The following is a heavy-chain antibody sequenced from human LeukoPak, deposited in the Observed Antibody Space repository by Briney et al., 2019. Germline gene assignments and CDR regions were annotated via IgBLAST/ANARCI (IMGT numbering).Heavy chain of an antibody. CDR3: ARDPMGYCTNGVCYPLRTDY. CDR2: IYYSGST. V-gene: IGHV4-31*01. CDR1: GGSISSGGYY. J-gene: IGHJ4*02. D-gene: IGHD2-8*01. Sequence: SQTLSLTCTVSGGSISSGGYYWSWIRQHPGKGLEWIGYIYYSGSTYYNPSLKSQVTISVDTSKNQFSLKLSSVTAADTAVYYCARDPMGYCTNGVCYPLRTDYWGQGTLVTVSS.